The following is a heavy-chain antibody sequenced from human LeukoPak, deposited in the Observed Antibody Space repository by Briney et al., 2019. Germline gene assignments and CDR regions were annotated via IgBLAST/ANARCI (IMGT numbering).Heavy chain of an antibody. J-gene: IGHJ4*02. CDR2: ISSSGSTI. Sequence: GGSLRLSCAASGFTFSGYAMSWVRQAPGKGLEWVSYISSSGSTIYYADSVKGRFTISRDNAKNSLYLQMNSLRAEDTAVYYCARDSGYSYGNFDYWGQGTLVTVSS. D-gene: IGHD5-18*01. V-gene: IGHV3-48*03. CDR3: ARDSGYSYGNFDY. CDR1: GFTFSGYA.